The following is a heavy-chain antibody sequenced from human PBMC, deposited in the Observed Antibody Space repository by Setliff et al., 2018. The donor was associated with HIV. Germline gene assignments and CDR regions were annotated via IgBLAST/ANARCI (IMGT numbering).Heavy chain of an antibody. J-gene: IGHJ4*02. D-gene: IGHD4-4*01. Sequence: GGSLRLSCAAAGLNFTSHTMNWIRQAPGKGLEWVANIKQDGSERSYVDSVKGRFTISRDNAKNSLYLQMNSLRAEDTAVYYCAQITVMGYWGQGTMVTVSS. CDR3: AQITVMGY. CDR2: IKQDGSER. V-gene: IGHV3-7*01. CDR1: GLNFTSHT.